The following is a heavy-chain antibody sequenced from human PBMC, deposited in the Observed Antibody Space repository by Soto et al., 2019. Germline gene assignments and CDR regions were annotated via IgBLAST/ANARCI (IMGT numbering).Heavy chain of an antibody. Sequence: PXGSLRLSCASSVFTFSSYAMHCVRHAPGKGLEWVAVISYDGSNKYYADSVKGRFTISRDNSKNTLYLQMNSLRAEDTAVYYCARAVGGYSSTSCHNWFEPWGQGTLVSVSS. D-gene: IGHD2-2*01. CDR1: VFTFSSYA. J-gene: IGHJ5*02. CDR3: ARAVGGYSSTSCHNWFEP. CDR2: ISYDGSNK. V-gene: IGHV3-30-3*01.